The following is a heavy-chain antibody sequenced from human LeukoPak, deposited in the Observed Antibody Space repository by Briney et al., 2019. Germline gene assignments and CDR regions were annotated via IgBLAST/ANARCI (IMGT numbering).Heavy chain of an antibody. CDR3: ARHIPYDSSGYHLGTVDY. D-gene: IGHD3-22*01. CDR2: IYPGDSDT. J-gene: IGHJ4*02. Sequence: PGESLKISCEATGYSFTRYWIGWVRQMPGKGLEWMGIIYPGDSDTRYSPSFEGQVTISVDKSINIVYLQWGSLKASDTAMYYCARHIPYDSSGYHLGTVDYWGQGTLVTVSS. V-gene: IGHV5-51*01. CDR1: GYSFTRYW.